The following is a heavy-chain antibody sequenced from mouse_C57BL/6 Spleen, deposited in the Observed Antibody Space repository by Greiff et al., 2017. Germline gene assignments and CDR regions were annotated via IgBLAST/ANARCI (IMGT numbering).Heavy chain of an antibody. CDR1: GFTFSSYA. Sequence: EVQLVESGGGLVKPGGSLKLSCAASGFTFSSYAMPWVRQTPEKRLEWVATISDGGSYTYYPDNVKGRFTISRDNAKNNLYLQMSHLKSEDTAMYYCARELVFDYWGQGTTLTVSS. CDR3: ARELVFDY. CDR2: ISDGGSYT. V-gene: IGHV5-4*01. J-gene: IGHJ2*01. D-gene: IGHD3-1*01.